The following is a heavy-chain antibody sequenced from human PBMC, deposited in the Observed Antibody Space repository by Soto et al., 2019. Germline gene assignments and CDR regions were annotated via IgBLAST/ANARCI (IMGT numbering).Heavy chain of an antibody. J-gene: IGHJ4*02. CDR2: ISGSGGST. Sequence: GGSLRLSCAASGFTFSSYAMSWVRQAPGKGLEWVSAISGSGGSTYYADSVKGRFTISRDNAKNTLYLQMNSLRAEDTAVYYCARALGANLISGYFDYWGQGTLVTVSS. V-gene: IGHV3-23*01. CDR1: GFTFSSYA. CDR3: ARALGANLISGYFDY. D-gene: IGHD1-26*01.